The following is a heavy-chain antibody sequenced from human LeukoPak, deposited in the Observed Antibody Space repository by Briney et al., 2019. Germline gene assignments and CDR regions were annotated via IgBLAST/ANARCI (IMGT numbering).Heavy chain of an antibody. CDR1: GFTFSSYA. Sequence: GGSLRLSCAASGFTFSSYAMSWVRQAPERGLEWVSAISGGGGGTYYADSVKGRFTISRDNSKNTLYLQMNSLRAEDTAIYYCAKPQWLTNDAFDIWGLGTVVTVSS. CDR2: ISGGGGGT. CDR3: AKPQWLTNDAFDI. J-gene: IGHJ3*02. D-gene: IGHD6-19*01. V-gene: IGHV3-23*01.